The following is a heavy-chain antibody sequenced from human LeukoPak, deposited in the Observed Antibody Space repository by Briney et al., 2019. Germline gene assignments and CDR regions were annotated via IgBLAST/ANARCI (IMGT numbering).Heavy chain of an antibody. Sequence: RGSLRLSCAASGFTFSSYGMHWVRQAPGKGLEWVAVISYDGSNKYYADSVRGRFTISRDNSKNTLYLQMNSLRAEDTAVHYCARVSSYSSSFDYWGQGTLVTVSS. CDR3: ARVSSYSSSFDY. V-gene: IGHV3-30*03. J-gene: IGHJ4*02. D-gene: IGHD6-6*01. CDR2: ISYDGSNK. CDR1: GFTFSSYG.